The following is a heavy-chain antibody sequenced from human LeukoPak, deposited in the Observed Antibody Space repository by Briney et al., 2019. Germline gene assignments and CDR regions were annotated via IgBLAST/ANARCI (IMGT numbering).Heavy chain of an antibody. CDR3: ARGRDYYDSSGYYTNYFDY. CDR1: GFTFSSYA. Sequence: QAGGSLRLSCAASGFTFSSYAMHWVRQAPGKGLEWVAVISYDGSNKYYADSVKGRFTISRDNSKNTLYLQMNSLRAEDTAVYYCARGRDYYDSSGYYTNYFDYWGQGTLVTVSS. V-gene: IGHV3-30-3*01. CDR2: ISYDGSNK. D-gene: IGHD3-22*01. J-gene: IGHJ4*02.